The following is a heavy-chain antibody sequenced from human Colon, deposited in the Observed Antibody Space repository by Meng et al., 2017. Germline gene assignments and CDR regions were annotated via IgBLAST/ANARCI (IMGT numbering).Heavy chain of an antibody. D-gene: IGHD2-21*01. CDR1: GGALTDYY. CDR2: INHRKTI. CDR3: ARGGNIVMALAKPFDA. V-gene: IGHV4-34*01. Sequence: QVQLQQCGAGQCPPCDSRSLTCAVYGGALTDYYWSWIRQTPWKGLEWIGEINHRKTINYNPSLKSRVTISVDTSKNQIFLKLTSVTAADTAKYYCARGGNIVMALAKPFDAWGQGTLVTVSS. J-gene: IGHJ4*02.